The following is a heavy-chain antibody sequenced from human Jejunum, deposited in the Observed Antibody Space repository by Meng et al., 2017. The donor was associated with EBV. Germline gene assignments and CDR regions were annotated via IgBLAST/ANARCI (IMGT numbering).Heavy chain of an antibody. Sequence: QVQRQESVPGLVKPSGTLSLTCAVSGASTSSSHWWSWVRQPPGKGLEWIGEMHPGGSTNYNPSLKSRVTISVDNSKNQFSLKLTSVTAADTAVYYCAKSNDYSLNSWGQGTLVTVSS. CDR3: AKSNDYSLNS. J-gene: IGHJ4*02. CDR1: GASTSSSHW. V-gene: IGHV4-4*02. D-gene: IGHD4-11*01. CDR2: MHPGGST.